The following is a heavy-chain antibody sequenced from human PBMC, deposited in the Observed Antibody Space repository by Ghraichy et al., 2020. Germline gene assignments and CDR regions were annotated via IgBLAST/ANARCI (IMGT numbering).Heavy chain of an antibody. Sequence: SETLSLTCTVSGGSISSYYWSWIRKPPGKGLEWIGYIYYSGSTNYNPSLKSRVTISVDTSKNQFSLKLSSVTAADTAVYYCAIRSSGGYYYGMDVWGQGTTVTVSS. D-gene: IGHD6-19*01. J-gene: IGHJ6*02. CDR2: IYYSGST. V-gene: IGHV4-59*01. CDR3: AIRSSGGYYYGMDV. CDR1: GGSISSYY.